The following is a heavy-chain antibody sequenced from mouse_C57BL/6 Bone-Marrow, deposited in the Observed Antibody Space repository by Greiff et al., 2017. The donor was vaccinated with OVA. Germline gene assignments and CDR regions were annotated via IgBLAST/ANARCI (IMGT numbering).Heavy chain of an antibody. J-gene: IGHJ3*01. Sequence: DVKLVESGGGLVKPGGSLKLSCAASGFTFSSYAMSWVRQTPEKRLEWVAYISSGGDYIYYADTVKGRFTISRDNARNTLYLQRSSLKSEDTAMYYCTRGNDSMFAYWGQGTLVTVSA. V-gene: IGHV5-9-1*02. CDR3: TRGNDSMFAY. CDR1: GFTFSSYA. CDR2: ISSGGDYI. D-gene: IGHD2-4*01.